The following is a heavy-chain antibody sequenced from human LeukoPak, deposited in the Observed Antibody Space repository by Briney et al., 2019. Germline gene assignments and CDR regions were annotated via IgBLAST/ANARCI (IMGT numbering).Heavy chain of an antibody. V-gene: IGHV3-33*01. CDR3: ARDHDYGDTNFDY. Sequence: SGGSLRLSCAASGFTFSSYGMHWVRQAPGKGLEWVAVIWYDGSNKYYADSVKGRFTISRDNSKNTLYLQMNSLRAEDTAVYYCARDHDYGDTNFDYWGQGTLVTVSS. J-gene: IGHJ4*02. D-gene: IGHD4-17*01. CDR2: IWYDGSNK. CDR1: GFTFSSYG.